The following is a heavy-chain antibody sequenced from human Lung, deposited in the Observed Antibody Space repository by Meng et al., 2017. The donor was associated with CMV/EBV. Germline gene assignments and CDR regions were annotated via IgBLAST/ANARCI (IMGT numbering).Heavy chain of an antibody. D-gene: IGHD3-16*01. CDR2: INPNSGGA. CDR3: AREGLVGDLRYFDL. V-gene: IGHV1-2*06. CDR1: AYTFAGYY. J-gene: IGHJ2*01. Sequence: QVQPVQSEAEAKKPGASVKVSCKASAYTFAGYYMHWVRQAPGQGLEWMGRINPNSGGANYAQKFQGRVTMTRDTSISTAYMELSRLRSDDTAVYYCAREGLVGDLRYFDLWGRGTLVTVSS.